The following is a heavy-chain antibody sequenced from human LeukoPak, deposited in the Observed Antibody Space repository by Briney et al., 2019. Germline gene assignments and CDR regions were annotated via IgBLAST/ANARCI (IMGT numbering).Heavy chain of an antibody. V-gene: IGHV3-21*04. CDR1: GFTFSSYS. Sequence: GGSLRLSCAASGFTFSSYSMNWVRQAPGKGLEWVSSISSSSSYIYYADSVKGRFTISRDNAKNTLYLQMNSLRAEDTAVYYCAKTAVPASIDYYYYGMDVWGQGTTVTVSS. D-gene: IGHD2-2*01. CDR3: AKTAVPASIDYYYYGMDV. J-gene: IGHJ6*02. CDR2: ISSSSSYI.